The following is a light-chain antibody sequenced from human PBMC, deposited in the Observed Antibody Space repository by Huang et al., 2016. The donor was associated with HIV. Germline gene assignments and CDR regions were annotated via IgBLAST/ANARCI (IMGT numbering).Light chain of an antibody. V-gene: IGKV2-29*02. CDR1: QGLLYREKIY. J-gene: IGKJ2*01. CDR3: MQGKQLPYT. CDR2: ELS. Sequence: DIVMIQTPLSLSVTPGQPASISCKSSQGLLYREKIYLYWYLQKPGQSPQLLIYELSNRFSGVPDRFSGSGSPTDFTLKISRVETEDVGVYYCMQGKQLPYTFGQGTRLEIK.